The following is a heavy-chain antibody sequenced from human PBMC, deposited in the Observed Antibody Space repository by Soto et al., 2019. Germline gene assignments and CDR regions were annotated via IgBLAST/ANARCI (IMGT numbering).Heavy chain of an antibody. CDR3: ARGRYCSGSSCKPYYYGMDV. CDR1: GGTFSNYA. J-gene: IGHJ6*02. CDR2: IIPIFGPA. D-gene: IGHD2-15*01. Sequence: QVQLVQSGAEVKKPGSSVKVSCKASGGTFSNYAMSWVRQAPGQGLEWMGGIIPIFGPAISAQRFQGRVTITADEPTTPAYMELSSLRPEDTAEYYCARGRYCSGSSCKPYYYGMDVWGQGTTVTVSS. V-gene: IGHV1-69*12.